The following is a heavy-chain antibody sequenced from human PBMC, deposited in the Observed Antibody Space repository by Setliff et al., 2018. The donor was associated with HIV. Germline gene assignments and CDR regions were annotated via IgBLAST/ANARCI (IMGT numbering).Heavy chain of an antibody. Sequence: LRLSCAASGFTFRGYDMRWVRQATGKGLEWVPAIGTTGDTYYSGSVKGRFTISRENAKNSLYLQMHSLRVGDTAVYCCARVGGSGSSSDGMDVWGKGTTVTVSS. CDR1: GFTFRGYD. V-gene: IGHV3-13*01. CDR3: ARVGGSGSSSDGMDV. CDR2: IGTTGDT. D-gene: IGHD3-10*01. J-gene: IGHJ6*04.